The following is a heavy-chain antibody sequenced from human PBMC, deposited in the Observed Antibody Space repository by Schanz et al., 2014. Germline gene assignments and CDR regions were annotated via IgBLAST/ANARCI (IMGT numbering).Heavy chain of an antibody. V-gene: IGHV3-23*04. Sequence: EVQLVASGGGLVQPGGSLRLSCAASGFSFGTYAMSWVRQAPGKGLLWVSSISGTGGDDTYYADSVKGRFTISRDNSKNTLYLQMNSLRAEDTAVYYCAKDRSWDYDSSGYFDYWGQGTLVTVSS. J-gene: IGHJ4*02. D-gene: IGHD3-22*01. CDR2: ISGTGGDDT. CDR3: AKDRSWDYDSSGYFDY. CDR1: GFSFGTYA.